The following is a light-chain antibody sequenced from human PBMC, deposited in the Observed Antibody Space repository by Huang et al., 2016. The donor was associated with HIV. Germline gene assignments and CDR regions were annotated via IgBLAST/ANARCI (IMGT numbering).Light chain of an antibody. CDR3: QQRFT. CDR1: QNISSF. Sequence: EIVLTQSPATLSLSPGGRATLSCRASQNISSFLAWYQQGAGQAPRLLICGASNRATGIPARFSGSGSGTDFTLTINNLEPGDFAVYYCQQRFTFGPGTKVDIK. J-gene: IGKJ3*01. CDR2: GAS. V-gene: IGKV3-11*01.